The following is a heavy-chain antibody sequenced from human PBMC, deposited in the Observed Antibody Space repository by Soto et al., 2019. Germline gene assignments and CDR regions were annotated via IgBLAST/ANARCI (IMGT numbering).Heavy chain of an antibody. Sequence: QVQLQESGPGLVKPSETLSLTCTVSGGSISSYYWSWIRQPPGKGLEWIGYIYYSGSTNYNTSLKSRVITSVVTSNNHYSLKLSSVTAANPAVNYSARLYGEYTFVIRGHGTMLSV. CDR3: ARLYGEYTFVI. D-gene: IGHD2-2*02. CDR2: IYYSGST. J-gene: IGHJ3*02. CDR1: GGSISSYY. V-gene: IGHV4-59*01.